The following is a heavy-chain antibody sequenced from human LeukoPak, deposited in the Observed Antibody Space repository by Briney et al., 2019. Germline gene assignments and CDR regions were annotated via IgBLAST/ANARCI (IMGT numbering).Heavy chain of an antibody. D-gene: IGHD1-14*01. J-gene: IGHJ4*02. CDR3: ARSPEYYFDY. CDR1: GGSISSGGYY. Sequence: PSQTLSLTCTVSGGSISSGGYYWSWIRQHPGKGLEWIGYIYYSGITYYNPSLKSRVTISVDTSENQFSLKLTSVTAADTAVYYCARSPEYYFDYWGQGTLVTVSS. CDR2: IYYSGIT. V-gene: IGHV4-31*03.